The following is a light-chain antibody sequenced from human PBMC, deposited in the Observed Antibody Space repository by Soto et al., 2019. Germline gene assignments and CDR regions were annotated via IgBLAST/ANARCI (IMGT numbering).Light chain of an antibody. CDR2: YAS. CDR3: QQRSNWAPLT. J-gene: IGKJ4*01. Sequence: EIVLTQSPGTLSLSPGERATLSCRASQKISSYLAWYQQKPGQAPRLLIYYASNRATGIPARFSGSGSGTDFTLTISSLEPEDFAVYYCQQRSNWAPLTFGGGTKVEIK. V-gene: IGKV3-11*01. CDR1: QKISSY.